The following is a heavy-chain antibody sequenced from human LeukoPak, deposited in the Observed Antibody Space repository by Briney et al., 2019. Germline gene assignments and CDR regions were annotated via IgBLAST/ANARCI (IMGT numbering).Heavy chain of an antibody. CDR3: ARQGYYYDSSGYYPGGDY. V-gene: IGHV4-59*08. J-gene: IGHJ4*02. CDR1: GGSISSYY. D-gene: IGHD3-22*01. CDR2: IYYSGST. Sequence: PSETLSLTCTVSGGSISSYYWSWIRQPPGKGLEWIGYIYYSGSTNYNPSLKSRVTIPVDTSKNQFSLKLSSVTAADTAVYYCARQGYYYDSSGYYPGGDYWGQGTLVTVSS.